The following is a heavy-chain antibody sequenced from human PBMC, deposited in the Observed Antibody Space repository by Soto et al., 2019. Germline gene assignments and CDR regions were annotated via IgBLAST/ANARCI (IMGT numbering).Heavy chain of an antibody. V-gene: IGHV1-8*01. CDR1: GYTFTSYD. CDR2: MNPNSGNT. D-gene: IGHD6-13*01. CDR3: ARVRSSSWFLGSHAFDI. J-gene: IGHJ3*02. Sequence: ASVKVSCKASGYTFTSYDINWVRQATGQGLEWMGWMNPNSGNTGYAQKFQGRVTMTRNTSISTAYMELSSLRSEDTAVYYCARVRSSSWFLGSHAFDIWGQGTMVTASS.